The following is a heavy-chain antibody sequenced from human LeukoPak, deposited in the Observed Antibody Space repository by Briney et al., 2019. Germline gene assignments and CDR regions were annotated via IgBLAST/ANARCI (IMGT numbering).Heavy chain of an antibody. CDR1: GFTSSDYT. J-gene: IGHJ6*02. V-gene: IGHV3-23*01. D-gene: IGHD3-10*01. Sequence: GGSLRLFCAASGFTSSDYTMSWVRQAPGKGLEWVSTISDSGGSTYYADSVKGRFTISRDNSKNTLYMQMNSLRAEDTAIHYCAKVPYSDYGSGRPPFMDVWGQGTTVAVSS. CDR3: AKVPYSDYGSGRPPFMDV. CDR2: ISDSGGST.